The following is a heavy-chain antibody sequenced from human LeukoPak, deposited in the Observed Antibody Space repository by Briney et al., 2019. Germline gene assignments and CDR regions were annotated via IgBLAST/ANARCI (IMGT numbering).Heavy chain of an antibody. CDR3: TRHYDYVWGSYPGYYFDY. D-gene: IGHD3-16*02. Sequence: GGSLRLSCAASGFTFNTYGMTWVRQAPGKGLEWVGFIRSKAYGGTTEYAASVKGRFTISRDDSKSIVYPQMNSLKTEDTAVYYCTRHYDYVWGSYPGYYFDYWGQGTLVTVSS. CDR1: GFTFNTYG. V-gene: IGHV3-49*04. CDR2: IRSKAYGGTT. J-gene: IGHJ4*02.